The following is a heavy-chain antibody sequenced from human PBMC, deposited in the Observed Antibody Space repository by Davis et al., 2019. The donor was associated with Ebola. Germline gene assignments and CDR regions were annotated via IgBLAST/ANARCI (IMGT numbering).Heavy chain of an antibody. CDR3: ARETAMTGHTFFDS. CDR2: ISAYNGNT. Sequence: AASVKVSCKASGYTFTSYGISWVRQAPGQGLEWMGWISAYNGNTNYAQKLQGRVTMTTDTSTSTAYMELRSLRSDDTAVYYCARETAMTGHTFFDSWGQGTLVTVSS. V-gene: IGHV1-18*01. CDR1: GYTFTSYG. D-gene: IGHD3-9*01. J-gene: IGHJ4*02.